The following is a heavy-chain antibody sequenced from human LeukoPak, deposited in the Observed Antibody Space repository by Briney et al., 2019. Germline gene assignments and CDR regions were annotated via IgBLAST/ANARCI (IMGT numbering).Heavy chain of an antibody. CDR3: ARDPGYSGYDAGSNAFDI. CDR2: IYYSGST. V-gene: IGHV4-61*01. D-gene: IGHD5-12*01. Sequence: SETLSLTCTVSGGSVSSGSYYWSWIRQPPGKGLEWIGYIYYSGSTNYNPSLKSRVTISVDTSKNRFSLKLSSVTAADTAVYYCARDPGYSGYDAGSNAFDIWGQGTMVTVSS. J-gene: IGHJ3*02. CDR1: GGSVSSGSYY.